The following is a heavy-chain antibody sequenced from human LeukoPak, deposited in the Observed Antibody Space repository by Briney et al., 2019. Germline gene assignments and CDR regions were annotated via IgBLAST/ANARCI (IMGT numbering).Heavy chain of an antibody. CDR1: GYTFTGYF. V-gene: IGHV1-2*02. CDR2: INPNSGAT. D-gene: IGHD3-16*01. Sequence: ASVKVSCKASGYTFTGYFIHWVRQAPGQGLEWMAWINPNSGATNYAQRFQGRVTVTRDTSISTAYMELSSLESDDTAVYYCVRDLMTTQTWDFDYWGQGTLVSVSS. CDR3: VRDLMTTQTWDFDY. J-gene: IGHJ4*02.